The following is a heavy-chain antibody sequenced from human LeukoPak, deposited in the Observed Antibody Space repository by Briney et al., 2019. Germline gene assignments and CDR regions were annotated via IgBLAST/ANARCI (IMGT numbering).Heavy chain of an antibody. V-gene: IGHV3-21*01. D-gene: IGHD1-7*01. Sequence: GGSLRLSCAASGFTFSSYSMNWVRQAPGKGLEWVSSISSSSSYIYYADSVKGRFTISRDNAKNSLYLQMNSLRAEDTAVYYCAREVTGTLGDYYGMDVWGQGTTVTVSS. J-gene: IGHJ6*02. CDR2: ISSSSSYI. CDR3: AREVTGTLGDYYGMDV. CDR1: GFTFSSYS.